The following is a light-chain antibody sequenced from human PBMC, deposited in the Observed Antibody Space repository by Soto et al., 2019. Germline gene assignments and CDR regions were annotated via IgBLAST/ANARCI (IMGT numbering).Light chain of an antibody. CDR3: QQYNSFPT. CDR1: QSISSW. J-gene: IGKJ1*01. V-gene: IGKV1-5*03. CDR2: KAA. Sequence: DIQMTQSPSTLSASVGDRVTITCRASQSISSWLAWYQQKPGKAPKLLIYKAASLESGVPSRFSGSGSRTEFTLTISSLQPDDLATYYCQQYNSFPTFGQGTQVESK.